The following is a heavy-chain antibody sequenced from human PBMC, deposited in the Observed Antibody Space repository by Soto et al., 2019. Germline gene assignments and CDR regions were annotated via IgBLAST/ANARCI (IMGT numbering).Heavy chain of an antibody. Sequence: GGSLRLSCAASGFTFSGSAMHWVRQASGKGLEWVGRIRSKANSYATAYAASVKGRFTISRDDSKNTAYLKMNSLKTEDTAVYYCTRGPTGNTSFDPWGQGTLVTVSS. D-gene: IGHD3-3*01. CDR2: IRSKANSYAT. CDR1: GFTFSGSA. CDR3: TRGPTGNTSFDP. V-gene: IGHV3-73*01. J-gene: IGHJ5*02.